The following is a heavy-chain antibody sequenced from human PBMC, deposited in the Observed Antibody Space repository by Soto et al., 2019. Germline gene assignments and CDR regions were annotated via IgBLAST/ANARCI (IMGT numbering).Heavy chain of an antibody. CDR1: GGSISSGDYY. J-gene: IGHJ4*02. D-gene: IGHD2-2*01. CDR2: IYYSGST. Sequence: SETLSLTCTVSGGSISSGDYYWSWIRQPPGKGLEWIGYIYYSGSTYYNPSLKSRVTISVDTSKNQFSLKLSSVTAADTAVYYCARGGRIPAARDFDYWGQGTLVTVSS. CDR3: ARGGRIPAARDFDY. V-gene: IGHV4-30-4*01.